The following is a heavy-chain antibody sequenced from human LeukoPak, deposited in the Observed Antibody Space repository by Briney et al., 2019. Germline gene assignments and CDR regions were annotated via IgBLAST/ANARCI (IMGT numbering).Heavy chain of an antibody. CDR1: GGSISSYY. J-gene: IGHJ4*02. Sequence: PSETLSLTCTVSGGSISSYYWSWIRQPAGKGLEWIGRIYTSGSTNYNPSLKSRVIMSVDTSKNQFSLKLSSVTAADTAVYYCARSGIKVGAYYFDYWGQGTLVTVSS. D-gene: IGHD1-26*01. CDR3: ARSGIKVGAYYFDY. V-gene: IGHV4-4*07. CDR2: IYTSGST.